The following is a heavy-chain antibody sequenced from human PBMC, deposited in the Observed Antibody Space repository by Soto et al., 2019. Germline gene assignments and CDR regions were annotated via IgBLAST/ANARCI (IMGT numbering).Heavy chain of an antibody. Sequence: ASVKVSCKASGYSFTDYHIHWVRQAPGQGLEWLGRINPKSGGTSTAQKFQGWVTVTRDRSISTVYMELTRLRSDDTAVYFCARGHSTDCSNGVCSFFYNHEMDVRRQGTTVTVSS. V-gene: IGHV1-2*04. D-gene: IGHD2-8*01. J-gene: IGHJ6*02. CDR3: ARGHSTDCSNGVCSFFYNHEMDV. CDR1: GYSFTDYH. CDR2: INPKSGGT.